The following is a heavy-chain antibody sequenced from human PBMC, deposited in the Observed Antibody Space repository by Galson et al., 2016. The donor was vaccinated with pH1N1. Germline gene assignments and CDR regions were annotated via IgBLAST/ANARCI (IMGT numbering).Heavy chain of an antibody. CDR2: ISGSGIGT. J-gene: IGHJ4*02. Sequence: SLRLSCAASGFTFSSYAMRWVRQAPGKGLEWVSHISGSGIGTYYADSVKGRFTISRDNSKNTMYLQMNSLRAEDTAIYYCAKDCVRAVQIPESGINDYWGQGTLVTVSS. CDR1: GFTFSSYA. CDR3: AKDCVRAVQIPESGINDY. D-gene: IGHD6-13*01. V-gene: IGHV3-23*01.